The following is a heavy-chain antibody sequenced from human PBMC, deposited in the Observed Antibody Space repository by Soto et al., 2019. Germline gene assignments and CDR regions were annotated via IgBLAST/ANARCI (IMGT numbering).Heavy chain of an antibody. J-gene: IGHJ6*02. D-gene: IGHD5-12*01. Sequence: GGSLRLSCAASGFTFSSYGMHWVRQAPGKGLEWVAVISYDGSNKYYADSVKGRFTISRDNSKNTLYLQMNSLRAEDTAVYYCAKDNGGYDAYYYYYGMDVWGQGTTVTVSS. CDR2: ISYDGSNK. CDR3: AKDNGGYDAYYYYYGMDV. CDR1: GFTFSSYG. V-gene: IGHV3-30*18.